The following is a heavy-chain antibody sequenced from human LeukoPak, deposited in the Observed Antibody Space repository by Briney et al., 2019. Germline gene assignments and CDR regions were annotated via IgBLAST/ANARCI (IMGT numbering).Heavy chain of an antibody. CDR3: ARHTSLSGDYYGSGSPSGAFDI. CDR1: GGSISSYY. D-gene: IGHD3-10*01. Sequence: SETLSLTCTVSGGSISSYYWSWIRQPAGKGLEWIGRIYTSGSTNYNPSLKSRVTMSVDTSKNQFSLKLSSATAADTAVYYCARHTSLSGDYYGSGSPSGAFDIWGQGTMVTVSS. CDR2: IYTSGST. J-gene: IGHJ3*02. V-gene: IGHV4-4*07.